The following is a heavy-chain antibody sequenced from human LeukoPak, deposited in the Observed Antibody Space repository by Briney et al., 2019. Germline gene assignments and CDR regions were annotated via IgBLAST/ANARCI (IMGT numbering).Heavy chain of an antibody. CDR2: ISGSGGST. CDR3: AKTGDYRDYFDY. CDR1: GFAFSSYA. V-gene: IGHV3-23*01. D-gene: IGHD7-27*01. Sequence: GGSLRLSCAASGFAFSSYAMSWVRQAPGKGLEWVSAISGSGGSTYYADSVKGRFTISRDNSKNTLYLQMNSLRAEDTAVYYCAKTGDYRDYFDYWGQGTLVTVSS. J-gene: IGHJ4*02.